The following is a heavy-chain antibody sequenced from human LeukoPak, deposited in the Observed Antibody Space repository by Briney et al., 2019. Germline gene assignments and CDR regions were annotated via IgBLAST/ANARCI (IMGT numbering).Heavy chain of an antibody. J-gene: IGHJ5*02. CDR2: IYYSGST. CDR1: GGSISSGGYY. V-gene: IGHV4-31*03. Sequence: SETLSLTCTVSGGSISSGGYYWSWICQHPGKGLEWIGYIYYSGSTYYNPSLKSRVTISVDTSKNQFSLKLSSVTAADTAIYYCARVYAQRNWFDPWGQGTLVTVSS. CDR3: ARVYAQRNWFDP. D-gene: IGHD2-8*01.